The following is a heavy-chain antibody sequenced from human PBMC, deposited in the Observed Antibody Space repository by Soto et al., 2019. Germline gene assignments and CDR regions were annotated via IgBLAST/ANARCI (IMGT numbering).Heavy chain of an antibody. V-gene: IGHV3-7*01. Sequence: GGSLRLSCAASRFTFSSYGMHWVRQAPGKGLEWVANIHGDGGKIYYVDSVKGRFTISRDNAKRSLYLQMNSLRAEDTAVYYCARDFYGGYTYGPGDYWGQGALVTVSS. D-gene: IGHD5-18*01. J-gene: IGHJ4*02. CDR2: IHGDGGKI. CDR3: ARDFYGGYTYGPGDY. CDR1: RFTFSSYG.